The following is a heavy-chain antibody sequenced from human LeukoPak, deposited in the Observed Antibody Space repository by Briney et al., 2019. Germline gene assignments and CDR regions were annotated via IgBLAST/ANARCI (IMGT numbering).Heavy chain of an antibody. CDR2: ISYDGSNK. J-gene: IGHJ5*02. V-gene: IGHV3-30-3*01. CDR1: GFTFSSYA. D-gene: IGHD1-14*01. Sequence: GRSLRLSCAASGFTFSSYAMHWVRQAPGKGLEWVAVISYDGSNKYYADSVKGRFTISRDNSKNTLYLQMNSLRAEDTAVYYCASSPDNDWFDPWGQGTLVTVSS. CDR3: ASSPDNDWFDP.